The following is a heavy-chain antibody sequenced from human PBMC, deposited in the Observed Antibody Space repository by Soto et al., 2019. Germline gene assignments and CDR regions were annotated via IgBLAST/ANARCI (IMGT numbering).Heavy chain of an antibody. Sequence: QITLKESGPTLVKPTQTLTLTCTFSGFSLSTRGVAVGWIRQPPGKALEWLALIYWDDDTRYSPSLKSRLTIPKHTSKNQVVLTMTTMDPVDTATYSCAHERYPYGMDVWGQGTTVTVSS. CDR2: IYWDDDT. J-gene: IGHJ6*02. CDR1: GFSLSTRGVA. D-gene: IGHD1-20*01. V-gene: IGHV2-5*02. CDR3: AHERYPYGMDV.